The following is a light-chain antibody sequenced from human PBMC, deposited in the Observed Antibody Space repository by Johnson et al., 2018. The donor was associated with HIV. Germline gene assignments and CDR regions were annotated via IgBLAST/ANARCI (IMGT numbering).Light chain of an antibody. Sequence: QSVLTQPPSVSAAPGQKVTISCSGSSSNIGDNYVSWYQHLPGTAPKLLIYDNNKRPSGIPDRFSGSKSGTSATLGITGLQTGDEADYYCGTWDSSLSASHGFGAGTKVTVL. J-gene: IGLJ1*01. CDR3: GTWDSSLSASHG. V-gene: IGLV1-51*01. CDR2: DNN. CDR1: SSNIGDNY.